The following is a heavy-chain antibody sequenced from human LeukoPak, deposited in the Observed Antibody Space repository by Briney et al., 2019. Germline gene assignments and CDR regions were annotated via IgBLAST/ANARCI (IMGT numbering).Heavy chain of an antibody. CDR2: MNPYSGNT. D-gene: IGHD3-22*01. Sequence: ASVKVSCKASGYTFNSHDINWVRQATGQGLEWMGWMNPYSGNTGYAQKFQGRVTMTRDTSISTAYMEVSRLRSDDTAVYYCARGQYYYDTTDFDYWGQGTLVTVSS. V-gene: IGHV1-8*01. CDR3: ARGQYYYDTTDFDY. CDR1: GYTFNSHD. J-gene: IGHJ4*02.